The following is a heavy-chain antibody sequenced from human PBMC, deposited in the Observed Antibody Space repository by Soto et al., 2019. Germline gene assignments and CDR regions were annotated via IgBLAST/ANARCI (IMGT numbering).Heavy chain of an antibody. D-gene: IGHD3-10*01. J-gene: IGHJ4*02. CDR1: GFNFGDYS. Sequence: EVQLVESGGGLVQVGRSLRLSCIASGFNFGDYSMSWFRQAPGTGLEWVNFIRRKVSSATTEDAASVRGRFIISRDDSKTAVYLQMNSLKIEDTAVYYCAREQGGITGVRGDVDYWGQGTLVTVSS. CDR2: IRRKVSSATT. CDR3: AREQGGITGVRGDVDY. V-gene: IGHV3-49*03.